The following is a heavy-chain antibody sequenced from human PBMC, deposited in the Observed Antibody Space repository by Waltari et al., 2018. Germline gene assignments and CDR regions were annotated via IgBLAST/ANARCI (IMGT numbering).Heavy chain of an antibody. V-gene: IGHV1-24*01. CDR3: ATRTADYCCCYMDD. CDR1: GYTLTELS. J-gene: IGHJ6*03. Sequence: QVQLVQSGAEVKKPGASVKVSCKVSGYTLTELSMHWVRQSPGKGLEWMRGFDREEGETMYEQRFQGKVSMTEETSTDTAYVALGSLRSEDTAVNFCATRTADYCCCYMDDWGKGTTVTVSS. CDR2: FDREEGET.